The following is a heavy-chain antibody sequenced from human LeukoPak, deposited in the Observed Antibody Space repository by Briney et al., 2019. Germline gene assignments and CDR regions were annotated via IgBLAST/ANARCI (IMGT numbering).Heavy chain of an antibody. CDR1: GFTFSSYA. CDR2: ISGSGGST. D-gene: IGHD3-9*01. Sequence: KPGGSLRLSCAASGFTFSSYAMSWVRQAPGKGLEWVSAISGSGGSTYYADSVKGRFTISTDNSKNTLYLQMNSLRAEDTAVYYCAKDHERRYFDWLCHGFDYWGQGTLVTVSS. V-gene: IGHV3-23*01. CDR3: AKDHERRYFDWLCHGFDY. J-gene: IGHJ4*02.